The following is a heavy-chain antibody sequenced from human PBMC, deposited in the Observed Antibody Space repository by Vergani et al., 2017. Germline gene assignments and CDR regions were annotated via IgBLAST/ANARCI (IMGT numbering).Heavy chain of an antibody. CDR2: VNHSGST. CDR1: GGSFSGYF. Sequence: VPLQQWGAGLLKPSETLSLTCAVYGGSFSGYFWSCLRQPPGKVLVWIGEVNHSGSTIYNPSLKSRVTISVDTSKTQFSLKLSSVTAADTAVYYCARGKLVPYYYYYGMDVWGQGTTVTVSS. D-gene: IGHD6-13*01. J-gene: IGHJ6*02. V-gene: IGHV4-34*01. CDR3: ARGKLVPYYYYYGMDV.